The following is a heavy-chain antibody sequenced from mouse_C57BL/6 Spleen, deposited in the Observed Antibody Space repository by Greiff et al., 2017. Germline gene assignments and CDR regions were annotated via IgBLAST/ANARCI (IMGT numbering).Heavy chain of an antibody. CDR3: ARKGTGTGYFDV. V-gene: IGHV14-3*01. CDR1: GFNIKNTY. Sequence: EVQRVESVAELVRPGASVKLSCTASGFNIKNTYMHWVKQRPEQGLEWIGRIDPANGNTKYAPKFQGKATITADTSSNTAYMQLSSLTSEDSAIYFCARKGTGTGYFDVWGTGTTVTVSS. CDR2: IDPANGNT. D-gene: IGHD4-1*01. J-gene: IGHJ1*03.